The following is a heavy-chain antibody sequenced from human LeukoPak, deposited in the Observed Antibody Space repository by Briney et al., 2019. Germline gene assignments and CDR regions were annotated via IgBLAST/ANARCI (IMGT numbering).Heavy chain of an antibody. CDR3: ARGSWANFDY. V-gene: IGHV4-4*09. D-gene: IGHD6-13*01. Sequence: CLWVRQSPEKGLEWIGCINTKGETSYNPSLKSRVTISVDTSKNQFSLKLSSVTAADTAVYYCARGSWANFDYWGQGTLVTVSS. CDR2: INTKGET. J-gene: IGHJ4*02.